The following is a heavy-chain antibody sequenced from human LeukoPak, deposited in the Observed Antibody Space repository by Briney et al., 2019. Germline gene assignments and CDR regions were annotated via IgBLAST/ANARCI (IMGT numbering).Heavy chain of an antibody. Sequence: PRGSLRLSCAASGFTFSSYGMHWVRQAPGKGLEWVAVISYDGSNKYYADSVKGRFTISRDNSKNTLYLQMSSLRAEDTAVYYCAKELRGYSYGLRNNWFDPWGQGTLLPVSS. J-gene: IGHJ5*02. V-gene: IGHV3-30*18. CDR1: GFTFSSYG. CDR3: AKELRGYSYGLRNNWFDP. CDR2: ISYDGSNK. D-gene: IGHD5-18*01.